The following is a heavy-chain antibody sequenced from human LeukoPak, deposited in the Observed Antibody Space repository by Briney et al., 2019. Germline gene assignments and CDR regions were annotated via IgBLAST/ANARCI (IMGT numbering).Heavy chain of an antibody. J-gene: IGHJ4*02. V-gene: IGHV4-39*07. CDR1: GGSISGSSYY. Sequence: SETLSLTCTVSGGSISGSSYYWGWIRQPPGKGREWIGEINHSGSTNYNPSLKSRVTISVDTSKNQFSLKLSSVTAADTAVYYCARGRRSVATRYDYWGQGTLVTVSS. CDR2: INHSGST. D-gene: IGHD5-24*01. CDR3: ARGRRSVATRYDY.